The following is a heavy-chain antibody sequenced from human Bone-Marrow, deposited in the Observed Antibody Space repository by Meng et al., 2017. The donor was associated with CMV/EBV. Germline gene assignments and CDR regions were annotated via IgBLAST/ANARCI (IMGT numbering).Heavy chain of an antibody. CDR1: GGTFSEYN. V-gene: IGHV3-21*01. Sequence: RIYCAADGGTFSEYNMNWVGQAQGKGVEWLSSISGDSGYLYHEDSVRGRFTISRDNGKNSLYLQMNSLRGDDTAVYYCVRDQDYFDYWGQGTLVTVSS. J-gene: IGHJ4*02. CDR2: ISGDSGYL. CDR3: VRDQDYFDY.